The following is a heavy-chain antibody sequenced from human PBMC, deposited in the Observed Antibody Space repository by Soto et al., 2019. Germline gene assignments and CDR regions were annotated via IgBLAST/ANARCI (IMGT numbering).Heavy chain of an antibody. CDR2: IYYSGST. V-gene: IGHV4-59*01. CDR1: GGSISSYY. CDR3: AREGNAYCSGGSCSLDY. J-gene: IGHJ4*02. Sequence: QVQLQESGPGLVKPSETLSLTCTVSGGSISSYYRSWIRQPPGKGLEWIGYIYYSGSTNYNPSLKSRVTISVDTSKNQFSLKLSSVTAADTAVYYCAREGNAYCSGGSCSLDYWGQGTLVTVSS. D-gene: IGHD2-15*01.